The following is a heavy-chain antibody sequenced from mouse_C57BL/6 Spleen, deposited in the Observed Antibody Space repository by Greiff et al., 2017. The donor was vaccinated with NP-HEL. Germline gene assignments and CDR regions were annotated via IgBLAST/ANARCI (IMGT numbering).Heavy chain of an antibody. CDR3: AREDYSNYGSYFDY. CDR2: ISDGGSYT. Sequence: EVMLVESGGGLVKPGGSLKLSCAASGFTFSSYAMSWVRQTPEKRLEWVATISDGGSYTYYPDNVKGRFTISRDNAKNNLYLQMSHLKSEDTAMYYCAREDYSNYGSYFDYWGQGTTLTVSS. J-gene: IGHJ2*01. D-gene: IGHD2-5*01. CDR1: GFTFSSYA. V-gene: IGHV5-4*01.